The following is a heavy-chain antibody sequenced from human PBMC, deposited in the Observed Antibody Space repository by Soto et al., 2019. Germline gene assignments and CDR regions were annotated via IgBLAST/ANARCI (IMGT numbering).Heavy chain of an antibody. V-gene: IGHV2-26*01. CDR3: ARISSDYPFFDY. J-gene: IGHJ4*02. Sequence: QVTLKESGPVLVKPTETLTLTCTVSGFSLSNARMGVSWIRQPPGKALEWLAHIFSNDEKSYSTSLKSRLTIXKXISKSQVVLTMTTMDPVDTATYDCARISSDYPFFDYWGQGTLVTVSS. CDR2: IFSNDEK. CDR1: GFSLSNARMG. D-gene: IGHD4-17*01.